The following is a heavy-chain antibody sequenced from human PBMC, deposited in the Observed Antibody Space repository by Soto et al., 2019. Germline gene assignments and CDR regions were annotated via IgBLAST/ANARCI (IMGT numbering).Heavy chain of an antibody. Sequence: GESLKLSCKTSGYSFTSYWIGWVRQMPGEGMEWMGNLYPYDSDTRYSPSFQGQVTISADTSITTAYLQWSGLRASDTAMYFCARHLVGSTRGNFDYWGQGTLVTVSS. CDR1: GYSFTSYW. CDR3: ARHLVGSTRGNFDY. J-gene: IGHJ4*01. D-gene: IGHD2-2*01. V-gene: IGHV5-51*01. CDR2: LYPYDSDT.